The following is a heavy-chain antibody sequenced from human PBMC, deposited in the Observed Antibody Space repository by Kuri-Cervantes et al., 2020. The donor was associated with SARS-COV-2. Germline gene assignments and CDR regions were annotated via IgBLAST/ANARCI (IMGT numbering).Heavy chain of an antibody. Sequence: GSLRLSCAVYGGSFSGYYWNWIRQPPGKGLEWIGEINHSGSTNYNPSLKSRVTISVDTSKNQFSLKLSSVTAADTAVYYCAGGRSGRNYDFWSGYNTPFDYWGQGTLVTVSS. CDR3: AGGRSGRNYDFWSGYNTPFDY. V-gene: IGHV4-34*01. D-gene: IGHD3-3*01. CDR2: INHSGST. CDR1: GGSFSGYY. J-gene: IGHJ4*02.